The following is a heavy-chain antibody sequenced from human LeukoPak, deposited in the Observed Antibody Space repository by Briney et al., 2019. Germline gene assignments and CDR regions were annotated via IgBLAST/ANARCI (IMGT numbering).Heavy chain of an antibody. CDR2: ISSSSSYI. V-gene: IGHV3-21*01. CDR3: ARGVTAHPGHFDY. J-gene: IGHJ4*02. D-gene: IGHD2-21*02. CDR1: GFTFSSYS. Sequence: PGGSLRLSCAASGFTFSSYSMNWVRQAPGKGLEWASSISSSSSYIYYADSVKGRFTISRDNAKNSLYLQMNSLRAEDTAVYYCARGVTAHPGHFDYWGQGTLVTVSS.